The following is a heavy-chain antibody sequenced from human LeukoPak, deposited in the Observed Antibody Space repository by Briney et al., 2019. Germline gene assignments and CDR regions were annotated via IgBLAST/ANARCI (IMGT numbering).Heavy chain of an antibody. CDR1: GGTFSSYA. D-gene: IGHD6-19*01. CDR3: ARKSSPSSGWFAFDY. CDR2: IIPIFGTA. J-gene: IGHJ4*02. V-gene: IGHV1-69*05. Sequence: SVKVSCRASGGTFSSYAISWVRQAPGQGLEWMGGIIPIFGTANYAQKFQGRVTMTRNTSMSTAYMELSSLKSEDTAVYYCARKSSPSSGWFAFDYWGQGSLVTVSS.